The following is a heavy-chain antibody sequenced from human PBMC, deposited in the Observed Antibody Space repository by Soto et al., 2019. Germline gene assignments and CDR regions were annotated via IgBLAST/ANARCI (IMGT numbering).Heavy chain of an antibody. D-gene: IGHD1-1*01. CDR2: IYYSGNT. V-gene: IGHV4-59*08. CDR3: AKQGGKYGIRTFDP. J-gene: IGHJ5*02. Sequence: NPSETLSLTCTVPGGSISSYYWNWLRQSPGKGLEWIGYIYYSGNTKYNPSLESRVTISIDASKNQVSLNLRSVTAADTAVYYCAKQGGKYGIRTFDPWGQGTLVTVSS. CDR1: GGSISSYY.